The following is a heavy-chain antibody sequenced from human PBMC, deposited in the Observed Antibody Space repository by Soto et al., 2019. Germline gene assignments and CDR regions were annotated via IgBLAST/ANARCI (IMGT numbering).Heavy chain of an antibody. CDR2: IYYSGRK. Sequence: SETLSLTFTVSGGSISISSYYWGLIRQPPXKXXEWIGSIYYSGRKYYKQYIKSRVKIYVDKYKKQFYLKLSSVNAEDTDVYYCARTWLETGTTYVWNYYYYYGMDVWGQGTTVTVSS. D-gene: IGHD1-1*01. CDR1: GGSISISSYY. CDR3: ARTWLETGTTYVWNYYYYYGMDV. V-gene: IGHV4-39*01. J-gene: IGHJ6*02.